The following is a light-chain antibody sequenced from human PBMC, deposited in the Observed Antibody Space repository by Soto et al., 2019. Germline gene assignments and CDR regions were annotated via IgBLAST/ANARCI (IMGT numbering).Light chain of an antibody. V-gene: IGLV1-44*01. CDR2: SNN. CDR3: AAWDDNLNAYV. CDR1: SSNIGSNT. J-gene: IGLJ1*01. Sequence: QSVLTQPPSASGTPGQRVTISCSGSSSNIGSNTVNWYQQLPGTAPKLLIYSNNQRPSGVPARFSGSKSGTSASLAISGLQSEDEADYYCAAWDDNLNAYVFGTGTKLTV.